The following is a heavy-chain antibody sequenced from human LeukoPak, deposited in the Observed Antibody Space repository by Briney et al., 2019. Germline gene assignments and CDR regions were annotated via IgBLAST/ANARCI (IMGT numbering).Heavy chain of an antibody. J-gene: IGHJ6*02. CDR1: GGSTTSTNY. CDR2: VNLQGST. Sequence: PSETLSLTCGVSGGSTTSTNYWTWVRQPPGKGLEWIGEVNLQGSTNYNPSLMGRVAISVDMSENHISLQLTSVTAADTAVYYCARNPPSIYGMDVWGQGTTVTVSS. CDR3: ARNPPSIYGMDV. V-gene: IGHV4-4*02.